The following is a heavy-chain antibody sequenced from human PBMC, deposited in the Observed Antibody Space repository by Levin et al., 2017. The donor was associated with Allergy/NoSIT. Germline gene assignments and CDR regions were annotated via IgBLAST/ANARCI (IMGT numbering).Heavy chain of an antibody. CDR1: GGSISSFDYY. CDR2: VYSSGST. D-gene: IGHD3-9*01. J-gene: IGHJ3*02. V-gene: IGHV4-30-4*01. CDR3: ARGHYDILTGDTTLDAFDI. Sequence: LRLSCTVSGGSISSFDYYWSWIRQPPGKGLEWIGYVYSSGSTYYNPSLKSRVTISVDTSKNHFSLKLSSVTAADTAVYFCARGHYDILTGDTTLDAFDIWGQGTMVTVSS.